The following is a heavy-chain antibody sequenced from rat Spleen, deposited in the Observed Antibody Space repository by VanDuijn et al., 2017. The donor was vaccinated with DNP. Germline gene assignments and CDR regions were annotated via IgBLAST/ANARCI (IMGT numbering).Heavy chain of an antibody. Sequence: EVQLQESGPGLVKPSQSLSLICSVTGFSITSNYWAWIRKLPGNKMAWIGHISYSGRTTYNPSLKSRISIHRDTSKNQFFLQLNSVNNEDTATYFVARLNWQSYFSYWGQGVMVTVSP. D-gene: IGHD5-1*01. J-gene: IGHJ2*01. CDR2: ISYSGRT. V-gene: IGHV3-1*01. CDR3: ARLNWQSYFSY. CDR1: GFSITSNY.